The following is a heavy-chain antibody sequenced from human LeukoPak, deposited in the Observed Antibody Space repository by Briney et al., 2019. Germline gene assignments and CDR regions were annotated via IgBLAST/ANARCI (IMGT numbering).Heavy chain of an antibody. Sequence: PSETLSLTCAVYGGSFSGYYWSWIRQPPGKGLEWIGEINHSGSPNYNPSLKSRVTVSVDTSKNQFSLKLSSVTAADTAVYYCARGLTFRGGWYGAFDFWGQGTMVTVSS. CDR1: GGSFSGYY. D-gene: IGHD6-19*01. J-gene: IGHJ3*01. V-gene: IGHV4-34*01. CDR2: INHSGSP. CDR3: ARGLTFRGGWYGAFDF.